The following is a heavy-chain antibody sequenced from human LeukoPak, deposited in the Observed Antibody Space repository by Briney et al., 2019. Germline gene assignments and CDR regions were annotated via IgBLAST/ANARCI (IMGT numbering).Heavy chain of an antibody. CDR1: GFTFSSYG. CDR3: AKEMDYDFWSQGYGMDV. Sequence: GGSLRLSCAASGFTFSSYGMHWVRQAPGKGVEGVAVISYDGSNKYYADSVKGRFTISRDNSKNTLYLQMNSLRAEDTAVYYCAKEMDYDFWSQGYGMDVWGQGTTVTVSS. J-gene: IGHJ6*02. CDR2: ISYDGSNK. V-gene: IGHV3-30*18. D-gene: IGHD3-3*01.